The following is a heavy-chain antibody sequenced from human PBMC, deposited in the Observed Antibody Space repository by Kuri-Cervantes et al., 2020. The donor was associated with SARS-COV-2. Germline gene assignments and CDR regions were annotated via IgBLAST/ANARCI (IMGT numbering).Heavy chain of an antibody. J-gene: IGHJ4*02. D-gene: IGHD5-18*01. CDR2: ISNGASTR. V-gene: IGHV3-48*02. Sequence: GGSLRLSCAASGFTFSDYNMNSVRQAPGKGLEWIAHISNGASTRFYADSVKGRFIISRDNARNVVYLQMSGLREDDTAVYYCTRMAGWIQFFDPFDYWGQGSLVTVSS. CDR3: TRMAGWIQFFDPFDY. CDR1: GFTFSDYN.